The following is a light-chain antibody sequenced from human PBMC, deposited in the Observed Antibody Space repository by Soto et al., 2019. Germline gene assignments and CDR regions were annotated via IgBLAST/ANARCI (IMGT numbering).Light chain of an antibody. V-gene: IGLV2-14*01. J-gene: IGLJ2*01. Sequence: QSALTQPASVSGSPGQSITISCSGSSSDIGAYNYVSWYQQHPGRAPKLMIYEVSNRPSGVSVRFSGSKSDNTASLTISGLQAEDEADYYCTSFTSTTTLGIFGGGTKVTVL. CDR3: TSFTSTTTLGI. CDR1: SSDIGAYNY. CDR2: EVS.